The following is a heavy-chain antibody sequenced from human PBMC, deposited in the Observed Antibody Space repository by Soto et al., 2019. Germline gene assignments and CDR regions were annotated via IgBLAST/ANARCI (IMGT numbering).Heavy chain of an antibody. CDR1: GFTFSDFY. J-gene: IGHJ4*02. Sequence: QVQLVESGGVLVKPGGSLRLSCAASGFTFSDFYMSWIRQAPGKGLEWISYISSGSTNIFYADSVKGRFTVSRDNAKNSVYLQMDSLRAEDTAVYYCARDLNAAGSAYWGKGTLGTVSS. CDR3: ARDLNAAGSAY. V-gene: IGHV3-11*01. CDR2: ISSGSTNI. D-gene: IGHD1-1*01.